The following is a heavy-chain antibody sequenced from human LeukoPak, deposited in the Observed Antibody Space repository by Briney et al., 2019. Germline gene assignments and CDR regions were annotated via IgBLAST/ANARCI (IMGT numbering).Heavy chain of an antibody. Sequence: PTGGSLRLSCAASGFTFSSYAMSWVRQAPGKGLEWVSAISGSGGSTYYADSVKGRFTISRDNSKNTLYLQMNSLRAEDTALYYCARTEGDTPHEDDYGDDGAARPDYWGQGTLVTVSS. CDR3: ARTEGDTPHEDDYGDDGAARPDY. CDR2: ISGSGGST. V-gene: IGHV3-23*01. J-gene: IGHJ4*02. CDR1: GFTFSSYA. D-gene: IGHD4-17*01.